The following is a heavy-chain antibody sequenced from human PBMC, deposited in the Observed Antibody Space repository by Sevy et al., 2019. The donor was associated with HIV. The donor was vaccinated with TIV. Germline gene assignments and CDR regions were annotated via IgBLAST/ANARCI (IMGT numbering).Heavy chain of an antibody. J-gene: IGHJ3*02. D-gene: IGHD3-3*01. CDR3: ARPRFLEWLSSAAFHI. V-gene: IGHV3-30*04. Sequence: GVSLRLSCTASGFVFSSYAMHWVRQAPGKGLEWVAFIAYDGSNKNYADSVKGRFTLSRDNSKNTLYPQMNSLGAEDTAVYYCARPRFLEWLSSAAFHIWGQGTMVTVSS. CDR2: IAYDGSNK. CDR1: GFVFSSYA.